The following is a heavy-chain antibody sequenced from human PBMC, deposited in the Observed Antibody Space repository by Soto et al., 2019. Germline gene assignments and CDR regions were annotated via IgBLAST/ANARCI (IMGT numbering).Heavy chain of an antibody. Sequence: SLKVSCEASAYTFTNNYIHWVRQAPGQGLQWMGIINPSGGSATYAQRFQGRVIMTRDTFTSTVFMELSSLRSDDTAVYYCARGPPTPVSGWVGAFDYWGRGTLVTVSS. CDR2: INPSGGSA. D-gene: IGHD6-19*01. V-gene: IGHV1-46*01. CDR3: ARGPPTPVSGWVGAFDY. CDR1: AYTFTNNY. J-gene: IGHJ4*02.